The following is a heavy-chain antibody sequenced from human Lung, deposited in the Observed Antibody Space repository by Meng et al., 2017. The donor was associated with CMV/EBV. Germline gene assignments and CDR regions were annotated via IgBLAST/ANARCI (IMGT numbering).Heavy chain of an antibody. Sequence: ASVXVSCKASGYTFTAHYFHWVRQAPGQGLEWMGWIHPHRGDTNYAQQFQGRVTLTRDTSINTGYMELTRLTSDDTAVYYCARENNWGPDYWGQGNLVTVSS. D-gene: IGHD7-27*01. CDR3: ARENNWGPDY. J-gene: IGHJ4*02. V-gene: IGHV1-2*02. CDR2: IHPHRGDT. CDR1: GYTFTAHY.